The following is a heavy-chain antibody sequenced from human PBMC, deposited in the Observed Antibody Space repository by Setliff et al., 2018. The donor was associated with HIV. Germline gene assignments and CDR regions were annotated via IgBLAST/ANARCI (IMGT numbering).Heavy chain of an antibody. Sequence: PSETLSLTCSVSTDSISNSHWSWMRQTAGKGLEWIGRIFGSGTTHYNPSLESRVTMSIDTAKKQFFLRLNSVTAADTAVYFCARDRSKYGTGSSAYNWFDPWGPGTLVTVSS. CDR1: TDSISNSH. CDR2: IFGSGTT. CDR3: ARDRSKYGTGSSAYNWFDP. D-gene: IGHD3-16*01. J-gene: IGHJ5*02. V-gene: IGHV4-4*07.